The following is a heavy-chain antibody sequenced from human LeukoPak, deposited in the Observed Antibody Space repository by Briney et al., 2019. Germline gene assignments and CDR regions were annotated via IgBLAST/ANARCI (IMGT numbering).Heavy chain of an antibody. D-gene: IGHD6-6*01. Sequence: HGGSLRLSCAASGFSFDDLGMTWVRQVPGKGLEWVAGINWNGASTGYADSVRGRFTISRDNAKNSLSLQMNSLRAEDTALYYCARAVCPTIKFCDSSYFMDVWGKGTTVNVS. CDR1: GFSFDDLG. CDR2: INWNGAST. CDR3: ARAVCPTIKFCDSSYFMDV. J-gene: IGHJ6*03. V-gene: IGHV3-20*04.